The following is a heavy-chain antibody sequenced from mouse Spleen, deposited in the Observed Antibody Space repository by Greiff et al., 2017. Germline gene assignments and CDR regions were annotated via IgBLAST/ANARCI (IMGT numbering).Heavy chain of an antibody. CDR2: INSNGGST. J-gene: IGHJ3*01. CDR3: ARQGYSYDMFAY. V-gene: IGHV5-6-2*01. CDR1: GFTFSSYA. D-gene: IGHD2-12*01. Sequence: DVMLVESGGGLVKPGGSLKLSRAASGFTFSSYAMSWVRQTPEKRLEWVAAINSNGGSTYYPDTVKDRFTISRDNAKNTLYLQMSSLRSEDTALYYCARQGYSYDMFAYWGQGTLVTVSA.